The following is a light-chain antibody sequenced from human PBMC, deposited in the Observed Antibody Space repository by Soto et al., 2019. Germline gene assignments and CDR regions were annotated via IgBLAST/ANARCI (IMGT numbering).Light chain of an antibody. J-gene: IGLJ2*01. Sequence: QLVLTQPPSASGTPGQRVTISCSGSSSNIGSNTVNWYQQLPGTAPKLLIYSNNQRPSGVPDRFSGSKSGTSASLAISGLQSEDEADYYCAAWDDSLNGQVVFGGGTKLTVL. CDR1: SSNIGSNT. CDR2: SNN. V-gene: IGLV1-44*01. CDR3: AAWDDSLNGQVV.